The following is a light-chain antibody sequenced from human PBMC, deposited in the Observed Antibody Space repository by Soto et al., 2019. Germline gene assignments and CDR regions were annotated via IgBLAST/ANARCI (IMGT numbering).Light chain of an antibody. V-gene: IGKV3-11*01. J-gene: IGKJ2*01. CDR3: QQHSNWPYT. Sequence: EIVLTQSPATLSLSPGERATLSCRASQSVSNYLAWYQQKPGQAPRLLIYGASNRATGIPARFGGSGSGTDFTLTIGSLDPEAFVVYYCQQHSNWPYTFGQGTKLEIK. CDR2: GAS. CDR1: QSVSNY.